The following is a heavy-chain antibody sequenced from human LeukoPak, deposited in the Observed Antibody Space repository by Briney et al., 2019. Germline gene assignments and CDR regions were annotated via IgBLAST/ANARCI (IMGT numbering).Heavy chain of an antibody. CDR3: ARGRPHGNDY. CDR1: GFTFSSYW. V-gene: IGHV3-74*01. Sequence: GGSLRLSCAASGFTFSSYWMHWVRQAPGKGLVWVSNINSDGSTTTYADSVKGRFTISRDNAKNSLYLQMNSLRVEDTAVYYCARGRPHGNDYWGQGTLITVSS. J-gene: IGHJ4*02. D-gene: IGHD4-23*01. CDR2: INSDGSTT.